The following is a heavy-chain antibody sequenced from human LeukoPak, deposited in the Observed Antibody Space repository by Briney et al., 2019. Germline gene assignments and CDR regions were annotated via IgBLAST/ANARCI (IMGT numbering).Heavy chain of an antibody. J-gene: IGHJ4*02. V-gene: IGHV3-23*01. CDR3: AKPAGYCSSTTCFKFDY. D-gene: IGHD2-2*01. CDR2: IGCSGGST. CDR1: GVPFSSYA. Sequence: GGSLRLSCAASGVPFSSYAMSWVRQAPGKGLEWVSAIGCSGGSTYYADSVKSRLIITRDNSKNTLYLQMNNLRADDTAVYYCAKPAGYCSSTTCFKFDYWGQGTLVTVSS.